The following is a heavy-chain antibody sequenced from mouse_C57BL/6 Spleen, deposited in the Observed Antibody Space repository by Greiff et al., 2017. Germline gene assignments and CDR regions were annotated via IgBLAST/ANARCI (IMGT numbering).Heavy chain of an antibody. J-gene: IGHJ4*01. Sequence: EVHLVESGGGLVKPGGSLKLSCAASGFTFSDYGMHWVRQAPEKGLEWVAYISSGSSTIYYADTVKGRFTISRDNAKNTLFLQMTSLGSEDTAMYYCARGGPYYYAMDYWGQGTSVTVSS. D-gene: IGHD1-1*02. V-gene: IGHV5-17*01. CDR2: ISSGSSTI. CDR3: ARGGPYYYAMDY. CDR1: GFTFSDYG.